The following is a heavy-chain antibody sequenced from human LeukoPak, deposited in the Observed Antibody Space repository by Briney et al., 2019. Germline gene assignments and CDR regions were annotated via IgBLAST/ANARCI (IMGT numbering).Heavy chain of an antibody. V-gene: IGHV3-23*01. CDR2: ISGSVGST. CDR3: AKDWGITMVRGVIIPFDY. Sequence: GGSLRLSCAASGFTFSSYAMSWVRQAPGKGLEWVSAISGSVGSTYYADSVKGRFTISRDNSKNTLYLQMNSLRAEDTAVYYCAKDWGITMVRGVIIPFDYWGQGTLVTVSS. D-gene: IGHD3-10*01. J-gene: IGHJ4*02. CDR1: GFTFSSYA.